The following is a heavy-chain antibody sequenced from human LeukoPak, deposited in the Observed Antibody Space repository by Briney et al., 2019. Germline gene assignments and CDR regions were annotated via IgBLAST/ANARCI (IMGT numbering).Heavy chain of an antibody. D-gene: IGHD7-27*01. CDR1: GFTFSSYA. Sequence: HPGGSLRLSCAASGFTFSSYAMHWVRQAPGKGLEWVAVISYDGSNKYYADSVKGRFTISRDNSKNTLYLQMNSLRAEDTAVYYCASWGLFDIWGQGTMVTVSS. CDR2: ISYDGSNK. J-gene: IGHJ3*02. V-gene: IGHV3-30-3*01. CDR3: ASWGLFDI.